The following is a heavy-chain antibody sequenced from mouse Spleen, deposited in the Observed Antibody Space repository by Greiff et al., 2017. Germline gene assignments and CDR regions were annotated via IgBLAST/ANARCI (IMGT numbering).Heavy chain of an antibody. D-gene: IGHD4-1*01. Sequence: VQLQQSGTVLARPGASVKMSCKASGYTFTSYWMHWVKQRPGQGLEWIGAIYPGNSDTSYNQKFKGKAKLTAVTSTSTAYMELSSLTNEDSAVYYCTRRENWDYFDYWGQGTTLTVSS. CDR1: GYTFTSYW. CDR3: TRRENWDYFDY. V-gene: IGHV1-5*01. J-gene: IGHJ2*01. CDR2: IYPGNSDT.